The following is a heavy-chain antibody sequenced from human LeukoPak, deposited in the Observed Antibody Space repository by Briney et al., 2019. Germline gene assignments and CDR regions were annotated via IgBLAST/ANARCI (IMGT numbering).Heavy chain of an antibody. J-gene: IGHJ2*01. CDR1: GFTFSSYS. CDR3: ARDRGSAVAGSWYFDL. D-gene: IGHD6-19*01. V-gene: IGHV3-21*01. CDR2: ISSSSSYI. Sequence: GGSLRLSCAASGFTFSSYSMNWVRQAPGKGLEWVSSISSSSSYIYYADSVKGRFTISRDNSKNTLYLQMNSLRAEDTAVYYCARDRGSAVAGSWYFDLWGRGTLVTVSS.